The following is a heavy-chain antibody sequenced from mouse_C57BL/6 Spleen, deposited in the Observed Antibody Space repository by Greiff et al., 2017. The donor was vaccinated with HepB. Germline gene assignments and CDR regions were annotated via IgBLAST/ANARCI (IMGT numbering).Heavy chain of an antibody. V-gene: IGHV1-55*01. D-gene: IGHD1-1*01. CDR1: GYTFTSYW. CDR2: IYPGSGST. Sequence: QVQLQQPGAELVKPGASVKMSCKASGYTFTSYWITWVKQRPGQGLEWIGDIYPGSGSTNYNEKFKSKATLTVDTSSSTAYMQLSSLTSEDSAVYYCSLWYITTVVATGFDVWGTGTTVTVSS. J-gene: IGHJ1*03. CDR3: SLWYITTVVATGFDV.